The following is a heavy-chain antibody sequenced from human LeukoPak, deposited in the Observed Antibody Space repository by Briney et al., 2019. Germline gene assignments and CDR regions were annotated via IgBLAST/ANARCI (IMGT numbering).Heavy chain of an antibody. CDR1: GGSFSGYY. V-gene: IGHV4-34*01. CDR3: ARTKTYYYDSSGYYYDY. D-gene: IGHD3-22*01. J-gene: IGHJ4*02. CDR2: INHSGST. Sequence: ETLSLTCXVYGGSFSGYYWSWIRQPPGKGLEWIGEINHSGSTNYNPSLKSRVTISVDTSKNQFSLKLSSVTAADTAVYYCARTKTYYYDSSGYYYDYWGQGTLVTVSS.